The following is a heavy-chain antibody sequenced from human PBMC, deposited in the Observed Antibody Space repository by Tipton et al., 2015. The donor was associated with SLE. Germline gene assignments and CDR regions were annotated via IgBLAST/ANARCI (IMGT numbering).Heavy chain of an antibody. CDR1: GGSFSGYY. CDR3: ARGGGSPSY. D-gene: IGHD2-15*01. J-gene: IGHJ4*02. CDR2: INHSGST. Sequence: TLSLTCAVYGGSFSGYYWSWIRQPPGKGLEWIGEINHSGSTNYNPSLKSRVIISVDMSKNQFSLKLTSVTAADTAVYYCARGGGSPSYWGQGTLVTVSS. V-gene: IGHV4-34*01.